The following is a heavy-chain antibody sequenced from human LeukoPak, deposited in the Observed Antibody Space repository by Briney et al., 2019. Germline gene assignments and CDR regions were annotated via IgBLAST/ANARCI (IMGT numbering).Heavy chain of an antibody. CDR1: GFTFSSYS. V-gene: IGHV3-23*01. CDR2: ISGSGGST. Sequence: GGSLRLSCAASGFTFSSYSMNWVRQAPAKGLEWVSAISGSGGSTYYADSVKGRFTISRDNSKNTLYLQMNSLRVGDTAVYYCVRGPYCSGGSCNGHFDYWGQGTLVTASS. D-gene: IGHD2-15*01. J-gene: IGHJ4*02. CDR3: VRGPYCSGGSCNGHFDY.